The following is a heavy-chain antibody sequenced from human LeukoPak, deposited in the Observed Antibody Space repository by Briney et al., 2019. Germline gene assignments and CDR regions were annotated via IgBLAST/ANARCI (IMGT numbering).Heavy chain of an antibody. J-gene: IGHJ4*02. CDR3: ARASREADCFDY. D-gene: IGHD6-13*01. CDR2: ISYDGSNK. Sequence: GRSLRLSCAAGGFTFSSYAMHRVRHAPGQGLARVAVISYDGSNKYYADSVKGRFTISRDNSKNTLYLQMNSLRAEDTAGYYCARASREADCFDYWGQGTLVAVSS. V-gene: IGHV3-30-3*01. CDR1: GFTFSSYA.